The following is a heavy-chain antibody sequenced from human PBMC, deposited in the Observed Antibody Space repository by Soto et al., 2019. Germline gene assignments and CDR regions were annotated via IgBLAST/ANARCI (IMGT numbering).Heavy chain of an antibody. CDR2: INHSGST. CDR3: ASGSSAGDGDYPRGYYYMDV. CDR1: GGSFSGYY. Sequence: SETLSLTCAVYGGSFSGYYWGWIRQPPGKGLEWIGEINHSGSTNYNPSLKSRVTISVDTSKNQFSLKLSSVTAADTAVYYCASGSSAGDGDYPRGYYYMDVWGKGTTVTVSS. D-gene: IGHD4-17*01. V-gene: IGHV4-34*01. J-gene: IGHJ6*03.